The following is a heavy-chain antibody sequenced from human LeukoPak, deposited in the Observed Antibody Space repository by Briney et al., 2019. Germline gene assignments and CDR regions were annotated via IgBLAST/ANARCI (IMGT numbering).Heavy chain of an antibody. CDR3: AATREQLSYYYYMDV. Sequence: ASVKVSCKASGYTFTSYGISWVRQAPGQGLEWMGCISAYNGNTNYAQKLQGRVTMTTDTSTSTAYMELRSLRSDDTAVYYCAATREQLSYYYYMDVWGKGTTVTVSS. CDR1: GYTFTSYG. CDR2: ISAYNGNT. J-gene: IGHJ6*03. D-gene: IGHD6-6*01. V-gene: IGHV1-18*01.